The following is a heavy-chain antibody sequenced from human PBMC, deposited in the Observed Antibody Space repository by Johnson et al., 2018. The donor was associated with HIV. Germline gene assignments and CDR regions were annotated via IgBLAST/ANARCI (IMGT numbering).Heavy chain of an antibody. CDR3: ARVGYSNYGGGAFDI. CDR1: GLTVSTNY. D-gene: IGHD4-11*01. V-gene: IGHV3-20*04. CDR2: INWNGGST. Sequence: VQLVESGGGLVQPGRSLRLSCAASGLTVSTNYMSWVRQAPGRGLEWVSGINWNGGSTGYADSVKGRFTISRDNAKNSLYLQMNSLRAEDTALYYCARVGYSNYGGGAFDIWGQGTMVTVSS. J-gene: IGHJ3*02.